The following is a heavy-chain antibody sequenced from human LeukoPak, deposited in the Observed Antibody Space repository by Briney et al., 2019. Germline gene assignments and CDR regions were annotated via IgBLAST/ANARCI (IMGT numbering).Heavy chain of an antibody. CDR2: IIPILGIA. V-gene: IGHV1-69*02. J-gene: IGHJ5*02. CDR3: AMVRGVSWFDP. Sequence: SVKVPCKASGGTFSSYTISWVRQAPGQGLEWMGRIIPILGIANYAQKFQGRVTITADKSTSTAYMELSSLRSEDTAVYYCAMVRGVSWFDPWGQGTLVTVSS. D-gene: IGHD3-10*01. CDR1: GGTFSSYT.